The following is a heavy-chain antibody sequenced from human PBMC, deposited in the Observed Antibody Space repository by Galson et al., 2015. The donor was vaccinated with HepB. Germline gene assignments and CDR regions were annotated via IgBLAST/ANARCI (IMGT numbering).Heavy chain of an antibody. CDR1: GFTFSSYA. Sequence: SLRLSCAASGFTFSSYAMSWVRQAPGKGLEWVSAISGSGGSTYYADSVKGRFTISRDNSKNTLYLQMNSLRAEDTAVYYCAKDRTFYRVDAKAFDYWGQGTLVTVSS. J-gene: IGHJ4*02. CDR3: AKDRTFYRVDAKAFDY. D-gene: IGHD5/OR15-5a*01. CDR2: ISGSGGST. V-gene: IGHV3-23*01.